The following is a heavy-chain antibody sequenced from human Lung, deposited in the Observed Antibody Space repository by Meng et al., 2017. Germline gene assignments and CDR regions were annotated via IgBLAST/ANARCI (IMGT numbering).Heavy chain of an antibody. D-gene: IGHD6-13*01. CDR2: IDPKSDNT. CDR1: GYTFAAYW. J-gene: IGHJ4*02. V-gene: IGHV1-2*06. CDR3: ARDEDISAAGYLLGDF. Sequence: QVQLVQSGPEVKKPGASVKVSCKASGYTFAAYWIQWGRQAPGQGLEWMGRIDPKSDNTHYAQKFQGRVTMTRDTSISTAYMALSGLRSHDTAVYYCARDEDISAAGYLLGDFWGQGTLVTVSS.